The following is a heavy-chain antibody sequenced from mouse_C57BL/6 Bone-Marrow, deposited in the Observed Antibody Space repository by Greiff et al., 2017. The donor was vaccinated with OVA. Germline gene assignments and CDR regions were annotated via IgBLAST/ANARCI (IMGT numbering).Heavy chain of an antibody. J-gene: IGHJ3*01. Sequence: EVQLQESGPELVKPGASVKISCKASGYSFTDYNMNWVKQSNGKSLEWIGVINPNYGTTSYNQKFKGKATLTVDQSSSTAYMQLNSLTSEDSAVYYCARGEYYGSSYGFAYWGQGTLVTVSA. V-gene: IGHV1-39*01. CDR1: GYSFTDYN. CDR3: ARGEYYGSSYGFAY. CDR2: INPNYGTT. D-gene: IGHD1-1*01.